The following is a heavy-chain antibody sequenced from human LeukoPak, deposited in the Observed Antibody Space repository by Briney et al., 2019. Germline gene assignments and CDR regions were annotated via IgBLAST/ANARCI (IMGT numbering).Heavy chain of an antibody. Sequence: SETLSLTCTVSSGSISSSNYYWSWIRQPAGKGLEWIGRISTIGSTNYNPSLNSRVTISIDTSKNQFSLKLSSVTAADTAVYYCANPYVAVAGTTVDYWGQGTLVTVSS. J-gene: IGHJ4*02. V-gene: IGHV4-61*02. D-gene: IGHD6-19*01. CDR2: ISTIGST. CDR3: ANPYVAVAGTTVDY. CDR1: SGSISSSNYY.